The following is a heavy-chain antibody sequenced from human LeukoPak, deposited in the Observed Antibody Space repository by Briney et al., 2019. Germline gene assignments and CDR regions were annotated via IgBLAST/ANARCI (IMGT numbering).Heavy chain of an antibody. V-gene: IGHV1-46*01. CDR2: INPRGGRT. CDR1: GYTFTSSY. J-gene: IGHJ4*02. D-gene: IGHD6-19*01. Sequence: ASVKVSCKASGYTFTSSYIHWVRQAPGQGLEWMGIINPRGGRTTYAQKFQARVTMTRDTSTSTVYMEVSGLRSEDTAVFYCARGLGGWEPYYFDNWGQGTLVTVSS. CDR3: ARGLGGWEPYYFDN.